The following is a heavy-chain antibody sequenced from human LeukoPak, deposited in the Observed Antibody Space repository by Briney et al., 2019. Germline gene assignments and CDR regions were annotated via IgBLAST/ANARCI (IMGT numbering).Heavy chain of an antibody. V-gene: IGHV3-11*01. CDR1: GFTFSDYY. CDR3: AKVFRGYYYNTFDY. D-gene: IGHD3-22*01. CDR2: ISTSGSTI. Sequence: GGSLRLSCAASGFTFSDYYMSWIRQAPGKGLEWVSYISTSGSTISYADSVKGRFTISRDNSKNTLSLQMNSLRAEDTAVYYCAKVFRGYYYNTFDYWGQGTLVTVSS. J-gene: IGHJ4*02.